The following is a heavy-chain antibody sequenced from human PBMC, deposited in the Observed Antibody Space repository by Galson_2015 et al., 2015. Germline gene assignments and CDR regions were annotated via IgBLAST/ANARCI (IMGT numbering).Heavy chain of an antibody. CDR3: ARELLQLYYYYGMDV. Sequence: SLRLSCAASGFTFSSYAMHWVRQAPGKGLEWVAVISYDGSNKYYADSVKGRFTISRDNSKNTLYLQMNSLRAEDTAVYYCARELLQLYYYYGMDVWGQGTTVTVSS. V-gene: IGHV3-30-3*01. CDR1: GFTFSSYA. CDR2: ISYDGSNK. J-gene: IGHJ6*02. D-gene: IGHD1-26*01.